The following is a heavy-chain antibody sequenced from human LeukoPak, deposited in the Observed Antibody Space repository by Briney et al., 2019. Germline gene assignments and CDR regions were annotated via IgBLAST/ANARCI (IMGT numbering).Heavy chain of an antibody. CDR2: INTDTGKP. V-gene: IGHV7-4-1*02. Sequence: ASVKVSCKASGYSFTIYGIYWVRQAPGQGLEWMGWINTDTGKPTYAQGFTGRFVLSLDTSVTTAYLQISSLKAEDTAVYYCARGIGIGVVLMVHGNMDVWGKGTTVTVSS. CDR1: GYSFTIYG. J-gene: IGHJ6*03. D-gene: IGHD2-8*01. CDR3: ARGIGIGVVLMVHGNMDV.